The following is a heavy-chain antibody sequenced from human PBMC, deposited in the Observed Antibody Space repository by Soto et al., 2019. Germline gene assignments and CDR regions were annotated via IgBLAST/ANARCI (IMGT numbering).Heavy chain of an antibody. Sequence: QVQLQESGPGLVKPSQTLSLTCTVSGGSISSGGYYWSWIRQHPGKGLEWIGYIYYSGSTYYNPSLKSRVSISGDKSKNHFSLKLSSVTAADTAVYYCARETYQLVIFDYWGQGTLVTVSS. D-gene: IGHD2-2*01. CDR3: ARETYQLVIFDY. CDR2: IYYSGST. J-gene: IGHJ4*02. CDR1: GGSISSGGYY. V-gene: IGHV4-31*03.